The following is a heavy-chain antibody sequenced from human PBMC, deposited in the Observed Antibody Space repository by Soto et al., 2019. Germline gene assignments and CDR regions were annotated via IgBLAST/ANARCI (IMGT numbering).Heavy chain of an antibody. CDR1: GLTFTSYS. CDR3: AKGTTYYYGSGSYYPFDY. J-gene: IGHJ4*02. D-gene: IGHD3-10*01. V-gene: IGHV3-23*01. Sequence: PGGSLRLSCAVSGLTFTSYSMHWVRQAPGKGLEWVSAISGSGGSTYYADSVKGRFTISRDNSKNTLYLQMNSLRAEDTAVYYCAKGTTYYYGSGSYYPFDYWGQGTLVTVSS. CDR2: ISGSGGST.